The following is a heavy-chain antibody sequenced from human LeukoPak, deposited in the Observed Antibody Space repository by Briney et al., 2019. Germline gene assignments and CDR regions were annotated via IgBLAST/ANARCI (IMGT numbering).Heavy chain of an antibody. CDR1: GFTFSSYG. D-gene: IGHD3-22*01. CDR3: AKDIRITMIVVVITYSAASDY. V-gene: IGHV3-33*06. J-gene: IGHJ4*02. CDR2: IWYDGSNK. Sequence: PGGSLRLSCAASGFTFSSYGMHWVRQAPGKGLEWVAVIWYDGSNKYYADSVKGRFTISRDNSKNTLYLQMNSLRAEDTAVYYCAKDIRITMIVVVITYSAASDYWGQGTLVTVSS.